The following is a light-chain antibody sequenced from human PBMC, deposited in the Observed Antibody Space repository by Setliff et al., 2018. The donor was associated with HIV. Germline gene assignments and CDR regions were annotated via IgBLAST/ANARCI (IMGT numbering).Light chain of an antibody. CDR1: SSDVGAYNY. CDR2: EVH. CDR3: SSYTTASTYV. V-gene: IGLV2-14*01. J-gene: IGLJ1*01. Sequence: QSALTQPASVSGSPGQSITISCTGTSSDVGAYNYVSWYQQHPGKAPKLMIYEVHYRPSGISNRFSGSKSGNMASLTISGLQADDEADYYCSSYTTASTYVFGTGTKVTVL.